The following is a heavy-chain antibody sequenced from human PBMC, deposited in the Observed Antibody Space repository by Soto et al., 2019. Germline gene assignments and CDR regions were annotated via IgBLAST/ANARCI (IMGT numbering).Heavy chain of an antibody. CDR2: IIPMFGIA. CDR3: ARDSGRSGLVTAAITAMDV. CDR1: GGTFNRYT. Sequence: QVQLVQSGAEVKKPGSSVKVSCKGSGGTFNRYTITWVRQAPGQGLEWMGRIIPMFGIASYAQNFQARVTITAFKSSSTAYMELSSLRSEDTAVYYCARDSGRSGLVTAAITAMDVWRQGTTVTVSS. J-gene: IGHJ6*01. D-gene: IGHD2-2*01. V-gene: IGHV1-69*08.